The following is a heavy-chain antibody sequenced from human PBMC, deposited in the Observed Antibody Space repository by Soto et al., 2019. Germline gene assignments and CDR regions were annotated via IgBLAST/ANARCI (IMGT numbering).Heavy chain of an antibody. Sequence: GGSLRLSCAASGFTFSDPAMHWVRQASGKGLEWVGRIRSKPNTDATAYAASVKGRFTISRDDSKNTAYLQMNSLKTEDTAVYYCTRHVDCSGGSCYSGYYYYMDVWGKGTTVTVSS. J-gene: IGHJ6*03. CDR3: TRHVDCSGGSCYSGYYYYMDV. D-gene: IGHD2-15*01. CDR2: IRSKPNTDAT. CDR1: GFTFSDPA. V-gene: IGHV3-73*01.